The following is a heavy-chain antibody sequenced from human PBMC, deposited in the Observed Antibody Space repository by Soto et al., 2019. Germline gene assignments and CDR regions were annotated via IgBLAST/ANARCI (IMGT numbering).Heavy chain of an antibody. CDR3: AKDRSDHIVVVIANHEMDY. D-gene: IGHD2-21*01. J-gene: IGHJ4*02. Sequence: GGSLRLSCAASGFTFSSYGMHWVRQAPGKGLEWVAVISYDGSNKYYADSVKGRFTISRDNSKNTLYLQMNSLRAEDTAVYYCAKDRSDHIVVVIANHEMDYWGQGTLVTVSS. V-gene: IGHV3-30*18. CDR1: GFTFSSYG. CDR2: ISYDGSNK.